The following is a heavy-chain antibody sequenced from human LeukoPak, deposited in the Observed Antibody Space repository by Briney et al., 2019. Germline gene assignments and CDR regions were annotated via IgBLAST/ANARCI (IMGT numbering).Heavy chain of an antibody. CDR1: GGSISSGSYY. CDR2: IYTSGST. Sequence: SETLSLTCTVSGGSISSGSYYWSWIRQPAGKGLEWIGRIYTSGSTNYNPSLKSRVTISVDTSKNQFSLKLSSVTAADTAAYYCARSSSLLLQGYYFDYWGQGTLVTVSS. V-gene: IGHV4-61*02. CDR3: ARSSSLLLQGYYFDY. J-gene: IGHJ4*02. D-gene: IGHD3-22*01.